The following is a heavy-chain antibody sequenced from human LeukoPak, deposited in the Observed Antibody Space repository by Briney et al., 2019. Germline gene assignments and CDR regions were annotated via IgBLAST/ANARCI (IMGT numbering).Heavy chain of an antibody. CDR3: ARALRTGQGDYVPVL. CDR2: IYPGDSET. V-gene: IGHV5-51*01. CDR1: GYRFTNYW. J-gene: IGHJ4*02. Sequence: GESLKISCKASGYRFTNYWIGWVRPLPGKGLEWMAIIYPGDSETRYSPSFQGQVTISADKSISTAYLQWSSLKASDTAMYYCARALRTGQGDYVPVLWGQGTLVTVSS. D-gene: IGHD4-17*01.